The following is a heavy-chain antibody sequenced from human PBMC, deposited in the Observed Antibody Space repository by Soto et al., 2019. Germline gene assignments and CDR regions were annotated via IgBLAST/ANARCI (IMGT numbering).Heavy chain of an antibody. V-gene: IGHV1-69*13. J-gene: IGHJ3*02. Sequence: SVKVSCKASGGTFSSYAISWVRQAPGQGLEWMGGIIPIFGTANYAQKFQGRVTITADESTSTAYMELSSLRSEDTAVYYCARGLVVVTRNANAFDIWGQGTMVTVSS. CDR3: ARGLVVVTRNANAFDI. D-gene: IGHD2-21*02. CDR1: GGTFSSYA. CDR2: IIPIFGTA.